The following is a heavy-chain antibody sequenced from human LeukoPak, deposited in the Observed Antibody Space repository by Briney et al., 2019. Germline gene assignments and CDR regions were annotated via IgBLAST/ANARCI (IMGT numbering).Heavy chain of an antibody. CDR2: IYHSGST. CDR1: GGSISSGGYS. Sequence: SETLSLTCAVPGGSISSGGYSWSWIRQPPGKGLEWIGYIYHSGSTYYNPSLKSRVTISVDRSKNQFSLKLSSVTAADTAVYYCARSRSGYYGDVDYWGQGTLVTVSS. CDR3: ARSRSGYYGDVDY. V-gene: IGHV4-30-2*01. J-gene: IGHJ4*02. D-gene: IGHD3-3*01.